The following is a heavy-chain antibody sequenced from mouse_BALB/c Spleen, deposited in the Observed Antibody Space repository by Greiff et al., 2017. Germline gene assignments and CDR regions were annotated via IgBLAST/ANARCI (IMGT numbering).Heavy chain of an antibody. CDR3: AIYGSSQYYFDY. D-gene: IGHD1-1*01. CDR1: GYSITSDYA. CDR2: ISYSGST. V-gene: IGHV3-2*02. Sequence: EVQRVESGPGLVKPSQSLSLTCTVTGYSITSDYAWNWIRQFPGNKLEWMGYISYSGSTSYNPSLKSRISITRDTSKNQFFLQLNSVTTEDTATYYCAIYGSSQYYFDYWGQGTTLTVSS. J-gene: IGHJ2*01.